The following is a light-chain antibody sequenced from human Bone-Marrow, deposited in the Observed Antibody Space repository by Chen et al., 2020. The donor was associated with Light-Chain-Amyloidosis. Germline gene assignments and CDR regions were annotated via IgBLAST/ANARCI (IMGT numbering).Light chain of an antibody. Sequence: SYELTQPPPVSGSPGQTARITCSGDDLPTKYAYWYQQKPGQAPVLVIHRDTERPSGISERFSGSSSGTTATFTISGVQAEDEADYHCQSADSSGTYEVIFGGGTKLTVL. CDR2: RDT. CDR1: DLPTKY. CDR3: QSADSSGTYEVI. J-gene: IGLJ2*01. V-gene: IGLV3-25*03.